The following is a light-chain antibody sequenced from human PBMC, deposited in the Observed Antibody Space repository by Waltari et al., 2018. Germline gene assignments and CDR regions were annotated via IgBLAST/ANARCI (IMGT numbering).Light chain of an antibody. V-gene: IGLV2-11*01. CDR2: DVS. CDR3: TSYAGAYTV. J-gene: IGLJ2*01. Sequence: QSALPQPRSVSGSPGQSVTISCTGTSSDVGSSNSVSWYQQHPGKAPKLIIYDVSQRLSGVPVRFSGSKSGNTASLTISGLEADDEADYFCTSYAGAYTVFGGGTKLTVL. CDR1: SSDVGSSNS.